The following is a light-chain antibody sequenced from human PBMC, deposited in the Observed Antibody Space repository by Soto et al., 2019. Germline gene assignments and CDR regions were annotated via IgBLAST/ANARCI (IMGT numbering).Light chain of an antibody. J-gene: IGKJ4*01. CDR1: QDINTW. V-gene: IGKV1D-16*01. CDR3: QQYNIYPLT. CDR2: AAS. Sequence: DVQMTQSPSSLSASVGDRVTITCRASQDINTWLAWYQQKAEKAPKSLIYAASSLQTGVPSRFSGSQSGTDFTLTISSLQPEDSATYDCQQYNIYPLTFGGGTKVEIK.